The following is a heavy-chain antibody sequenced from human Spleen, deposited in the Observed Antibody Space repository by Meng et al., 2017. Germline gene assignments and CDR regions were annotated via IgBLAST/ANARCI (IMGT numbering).Heavy chain of an antibody. V-gene: IGHV4-34*01. Sequence: QVQLHQWGAGRLKPSEALSLSCAVYGGSFTDYYLTWIRHPPGKGLQWIGQINHSGSTNYNPSIKSRVTISVDTSKKQFSLKLNSVTAADTAVYYCTRGKVSKSAFDYWGQGVLVTVSS. CDR1: GGSFTDYY. CDR2: INHSGST. J-gene: IGHJ4*02. CDR3: TRGKVSKSAFDY.